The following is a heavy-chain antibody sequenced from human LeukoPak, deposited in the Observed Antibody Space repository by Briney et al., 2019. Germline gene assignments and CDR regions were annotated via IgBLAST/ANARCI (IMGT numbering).Heavy chain of an antibody. J-gene: IGHJ4*02. CDR1: GFTFSSYA. CDR2: ISGSGGSI. D-gene: IGHD1-26*01. Sequence: GGSLRLSCAASGFTFSSYAMSWVRQAPGKGLEWVSAISGSGGSIYYADSVKGRFTISRDNSKNTLYLQMNSLRAEDTAVYYCAKDPHSSGGYFDYWGQGTLVTVSS. V-gene: IGHV3-23*01. CDR3: AKDPHSSGGYFDY.